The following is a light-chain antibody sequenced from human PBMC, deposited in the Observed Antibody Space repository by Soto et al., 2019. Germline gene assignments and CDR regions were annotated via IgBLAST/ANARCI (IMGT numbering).Light chain of an antibody. Sequence: QSVLTQPASVSGSPGQSITISCTGSSSDVGAYNYVSWYQQHPGKAPKLMIYEVSNRPSGVSNRFSGSKSGITASLTISGLQTEDEADYYCISYTDRQSYLFGTGTKVTV. V-gene: IGLV2-14*01. CDR1: SSDVGAYNY. CDR2: EVS. CDR3: ISYTDRQSYL. J-gene: IGLJ1*01.